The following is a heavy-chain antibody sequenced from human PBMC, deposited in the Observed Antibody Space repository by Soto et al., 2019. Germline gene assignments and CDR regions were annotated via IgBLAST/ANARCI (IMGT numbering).Heavy chain of an antibody. D-gene: IGHD6-19*01. CDR1: GFTFNDYY. CDR2: ISGGGSTT. V-gene: IGHV3-11*01. J-gene: IGHJ4*02. Sequence: QVQLVESGGGLVKPGGSLRLSCAVSGFTFNDYYMSWIRQAPGNGLEWISYISGGGSTTYHADSVRGRFTISRDNAKNSLFLQMNSLRAEDTAVYYCAREVRTSGWFRRLDSWGQGILVTVSS. CDR3: AREVRTSGWFRRLDS.